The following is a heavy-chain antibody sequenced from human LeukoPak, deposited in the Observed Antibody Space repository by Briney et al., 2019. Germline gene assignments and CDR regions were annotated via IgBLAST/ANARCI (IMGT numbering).Heavy chain of an antibody. CDR2: ISSSSSYI. J-gene: IGHJ4*02. V-gene: IGHV3-21*01. Sequence: PGGSLRLSCAASGFTFSSYSMNWVRQAPGKGLEWVSSISSSSSYIYYADSVKGRFTISRDNAKNSLYLQMNSLRAEDTAVYYCASLDGSGSPCIDHWGQGTLVTVSS. CDR3: ASLDGSGSPCIDH. CDR1: GFTFSSYS. D-gene: IGHD3-10*01.